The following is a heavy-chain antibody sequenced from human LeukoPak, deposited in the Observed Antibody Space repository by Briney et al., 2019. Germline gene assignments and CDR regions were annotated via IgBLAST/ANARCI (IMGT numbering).Heavy chain of an antibody. CDR2: ISISGENT. CDR3: ARLISTSSSRFSDY. J-gene: IGHJ4*02. CDR1: GFTFSSYA. Sequence: GGSLRLACAASGFTFSSYAMSWVRQAPGKGLEWVSAISISGENTYYADSVKGRFTISRDTSRNTLYLQMHSLRAEDTAVYYCARLISTSSSRFSDYWGQGTLVTVS. V-gene: IGHV3-23*01. D-gene: IGHD6-6*01.